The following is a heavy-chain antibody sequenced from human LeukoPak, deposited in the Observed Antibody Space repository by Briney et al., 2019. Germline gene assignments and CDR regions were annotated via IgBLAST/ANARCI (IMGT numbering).Heavy chain of an antibody. Sequence: ASVKVSCKTSGYTFTGYHMHWVRQAPGQGLEWMGRINPNSGDANYAQKFQGRVTMTRDTPISTAYMELSRLTSDDTAMYYCARDYCSGTSCLFDYWGQGTLVTVSS. CDR1: GYTFTGYH. CDR3: ARDYCSGTSCLFDY. CDR2: INPNSGDA. D-gene: IGHD2-2*01. J-gene: IGHJ4*02. V-gene: IGHV1-2*06.